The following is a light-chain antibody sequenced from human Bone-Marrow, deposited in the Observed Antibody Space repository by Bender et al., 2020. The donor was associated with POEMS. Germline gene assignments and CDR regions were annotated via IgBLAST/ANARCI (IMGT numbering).Light chain of an antibody. J-gene: IGLJ3*02. Sequence: QSALTQPASVSASPGQSITLSCTGTTTDIGTYNVVSWYQQHPGKAPQVVIYETSRRPSGVSNRFSGSKSGNTASLTISGLQAEDEADYYCQSYDNSLGGWVFGGGTKLTVL. CDR1: TTDIGTYNV. CDR2: ETS. CDR3: QSYDNSLGGWV. V-gene: IGLV2-23*01.